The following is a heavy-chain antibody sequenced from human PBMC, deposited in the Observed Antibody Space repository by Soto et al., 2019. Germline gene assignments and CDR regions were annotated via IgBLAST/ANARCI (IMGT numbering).Heavy chain of an antibody. CDR3: ARVFRTAMAFDY. V-gene: IGHV4-59*01. CDR2: IYYSGST. CDR1: GGSISSYY. Sequence: QVQLQESGPGLVKPSETLSLICTVSGGSISSYYWSWIRQPPGKGLEWIGYIYYSGSTNYNPSLKSRVTISVDTSKNQFSLKLSSVTAADTAVYYCARVFRTAMAFDYWGQGTLVTVSS. J-gene: IGHJ4*02. D-gene: IGHD5-18*01.